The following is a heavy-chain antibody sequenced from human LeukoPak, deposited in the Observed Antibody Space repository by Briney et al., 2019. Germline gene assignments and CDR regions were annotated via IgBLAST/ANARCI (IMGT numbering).Heavy chain of an antibody. J-gene: IGHJ4*02. CDR1: GFTFSSYG. CDR3: AKDAHIAAAGTYFDY. CDR2: ISYDGSNK. D-gene: IGHD6-13*01. Sequence: PGGSLRLFCAASGFTFSSYGMHWVRQAPGKGLEWVAVISYDGSNKYYADSVKGRFTISRDTSKNTLYLQMNSLRAEDTAVYYCAKDAHIAAAGTYFDYWGQGTLVTVSS. V-gene: IGHV3-30*18.